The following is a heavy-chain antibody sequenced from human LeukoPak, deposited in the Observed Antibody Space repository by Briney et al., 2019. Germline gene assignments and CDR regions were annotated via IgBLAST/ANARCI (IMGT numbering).Heavy chain of an antibody. Sequence: SETLSLTCAVYGGSFSGYYWSWIRQPPGKGLEWIGEINHSGSTSYNPSLKSRVTISVDTSKNQFSLELSSVTAADTAVYYCASHPAGRFLEWSDYWGQGTLVSVSS. D-gene: IGHD3-3*01. V-gene: IGHV4-34*01. CDR3: ASHPAGRFLEWSDY. CDR2: INHSGST. CDR1: GGSFSGYY. J-gene: IGHJ4*02.